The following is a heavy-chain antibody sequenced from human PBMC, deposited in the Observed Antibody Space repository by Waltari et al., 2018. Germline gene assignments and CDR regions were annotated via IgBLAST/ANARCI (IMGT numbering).Heavy chain of an antibody. CDR1: GVSISSENW. D-gene: IGHD2-21*01. CDR2: IFHSGST. J-gene: IGHJ6*02. Sequence: QVQLQESGTGLVKPSGTLSLTCAVSGVSISSENWWSWVRQPPGKGLEWIGEIFHSGSTNYNPSLKSRVTISVDKSKNQLSLKLSSVTAADTAAYYCARIPFHYYALDVWGQGTTVTVSS. CDR3: ARIPFHYYALDV. V-gene: IGHV4-4*02.